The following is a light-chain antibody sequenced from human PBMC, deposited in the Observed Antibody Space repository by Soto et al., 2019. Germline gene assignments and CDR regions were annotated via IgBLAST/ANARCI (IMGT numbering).Light chain of an antibody. J-gene: IGLJ2*01. CDR2: NTN. CDR3: AAWDGSLNVVL. Sequence: QSALTQPPSASGTPGQRVAISCSGSSSNIGTNTVNWYQQLPGSAPQLLIYNTNQRPSGVPGRFSGSKSGASASLAISGLPSEDEADYYCAAWDGSLNVVLFGGGTKLTVL. CDR1: SSNIGTNT. V-gene: IGLV1-44*01.